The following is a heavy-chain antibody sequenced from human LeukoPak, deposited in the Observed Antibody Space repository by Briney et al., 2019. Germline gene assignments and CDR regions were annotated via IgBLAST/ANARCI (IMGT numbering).Heavy chain of an antibody. CDR1: GGSISSSNW. V-gene: IGHV4-4*02. CDR2: IYHSGST. CDR3: ARGGGYCGGDCYSDAFDI. J-gene: IGHJ3*02. D-gene: IGHD2-21*02. Sequence: SETLSLTCAVSGGSISSSNWWSWVRQPPGKGLEWIGEIYHSGSTNYNPSLKSRVTISVDKSKNQFSLKLSSVTAADTAVYYCARGGGYCGGDCYSDAFDIWGQGTMVTVSS.